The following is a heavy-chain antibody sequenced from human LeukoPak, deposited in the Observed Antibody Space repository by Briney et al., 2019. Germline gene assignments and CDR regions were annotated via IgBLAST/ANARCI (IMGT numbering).Heavy chain of an antibody. CDR2: IYTSGST. Sequence: PSETLSLTCTVSGGSISSGSYYWSWIRQPAGKGLEWIGRIYTSGSTHYNPSLTSRVTISVDTSKNQFSLKQSSVTAADTAVCYCARDNGDYVVDYWGQGTLVTVSS. D-gene: IGHD4-17*01. J-gene: IGHJ4*02. V-gene: IGHV4-61*02. CDR1: GGSISSGSYY. CDR3: ARDNGDYVVDY.